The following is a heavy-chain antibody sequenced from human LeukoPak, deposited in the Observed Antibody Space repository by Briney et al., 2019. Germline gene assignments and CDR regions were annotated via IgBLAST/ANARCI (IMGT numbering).Heavy chain of an antibody. Sequence: SETLSLTCFVSGVSISSFYWSWVRQPPGKGLEWIGYVYYGGSTTYNPSLKSRVTISVDTSRGQFSPNLTSVTAADTAVYYCARQGYSSTSDAFDVWGQGTMVTVS. CDR1: GVSISSFY. V-gene: IGHV4-59*08. D-gene: IGHD5-18*01. J-gene: IGHJ3*01. CDR3: ARQGYSSTSDAFDV. CDR2: VYYGGST.